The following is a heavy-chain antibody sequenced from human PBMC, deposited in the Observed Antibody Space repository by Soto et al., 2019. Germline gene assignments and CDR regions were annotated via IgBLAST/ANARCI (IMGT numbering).Heavy chain of an antibody. Sequence: ASVKVSCKASGYTFTRYGFSWVRQAPGQRLEWLGWISAYNGNTYYAQKFQGRVTLTTDTSTSTAFMELRGLRSDDTAVYYCAREPPRGITVADSRPSGIDFWGQGTLVTVFS. J-gene: IGHJ4*02. CDR2: ISAYNGNT. V-gene: IGHV1-18*04. D-gene: IGHD6-19*01. CDR1: GYTFTRYG. CDR3: AREPPRGITVADSRPSGIDF.